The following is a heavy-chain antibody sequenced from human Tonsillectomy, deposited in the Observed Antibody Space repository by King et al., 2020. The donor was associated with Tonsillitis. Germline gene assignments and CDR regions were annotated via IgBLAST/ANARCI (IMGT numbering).Heavy chain of an antibody. CDR2: ISGSGTST. CDR3: AKDRGGWYVMGGSNDY. V-gene: IGHV3-23*04. D-gene: IGHD6-19*01. CDR1: GFTFSSYV. J-gene: IGHJ4*02. Sequence: VQLVESGGGLVQPGGSLRLSCAASGFTFSSYVMSWVRQAPGKGLEWVSGISGSGTSTYYADSVKGRFPISRDNSKNTLYLQMNSLRAEDTAIFYCAKDRGGWYVMGGSNDYWGQGDLFTVSP.